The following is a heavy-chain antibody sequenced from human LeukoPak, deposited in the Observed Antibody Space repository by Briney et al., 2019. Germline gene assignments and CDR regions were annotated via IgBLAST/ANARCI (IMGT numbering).Heavy chain of an antibody. V-gene: IGHV1-8*03. CDR1: GYTFTNYD. D-gene: IGHD3-22*01. CDR2: MNPNSGNT. Sequence: ASVKVSCKASGYTFTNYDINWVRQATGQGLEWMGWMNPNSGNTGYAQKFQGRVTITRNTSISTAYMELSSLRSEDTAVYYCARGTIYYDSSGYTNWFDPWGQGALVTVSS. CDR3: ARGTIYYDSSGYTNWFDP. J-gene: IGHJ5*02.